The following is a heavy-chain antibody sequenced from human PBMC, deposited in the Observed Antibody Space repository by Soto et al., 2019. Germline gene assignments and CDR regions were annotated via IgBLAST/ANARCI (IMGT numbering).Heavy chain of an antibody. CDR2: ISSNGGST. Sequence: EVQLVESGGGLVQPGGSLRLSCAASGFTFSRYAMHWVRQAPGKGLEYVSPISSNGGSTYYANSVKGRFTISRDNSKNTLYLKMGSLRPEDTAVYYCARGGRGYEFDYWGQANLVTVSS. CDR1: GFTFSRYA. D-gene: IGHD5-12*01. CDR3: ARGGRGYEFDY. V-gene: IGHV3-64*01. J-gene: IGHJ4*02.